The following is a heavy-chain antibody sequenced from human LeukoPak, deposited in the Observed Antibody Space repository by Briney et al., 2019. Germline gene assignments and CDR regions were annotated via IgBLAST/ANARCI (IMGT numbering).Heavy chain of an antibody. CDR2: IYYSGST. Sequence: SETLSLTCILSAGSTGSYYWSWIRHPPGKGREWIGYIYYSGSTNYNPSLKSRVTISVDTSKNQFSLKLSSVTAADTAVYYCARGPPYYYYGMDVWGQGTTVTVSS. V-gene: IGHV4-59*08. CDR1: AGSTGSYY. CDR3: ARGPPYYYYGMDV. J-gene: IGHJ6*02.